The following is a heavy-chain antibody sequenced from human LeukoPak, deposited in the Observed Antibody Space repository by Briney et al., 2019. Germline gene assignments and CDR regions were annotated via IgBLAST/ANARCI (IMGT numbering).Heavy chain of an antibody. D-gene: IGHD2-15*01. CDR2: ISAYNGNT. V-gene: IGHV1-18*01. CDR3: ARDRARYCSGGSCYSGRDYYYGMDV. J-gene: IGHJ6*02. CDR1: GYTFTSYG. Sequence: GASVKVSCKASGYTFTSYGISWVRQAPGQGLEWMGWISAYNGNTYYAQKLQGRVTMTTDTSTSTAYMELRSLRSDDTAVYYCARDRARYCSGGSCYSGRDYYYGMDVWGQGTTVTVSS.